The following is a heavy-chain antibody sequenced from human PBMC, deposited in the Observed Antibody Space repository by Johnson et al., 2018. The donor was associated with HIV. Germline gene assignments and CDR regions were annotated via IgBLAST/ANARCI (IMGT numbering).Heavy chain of an antibody. J-gene: IGHJ3*02. CDR1: GFTVSSNY. V-gene: IGHV3-53*01. Sequence: VHLVESGGGLIQPGGSLRLSCAASGFTVSSNYMSWVRQAPGKGLEWVSVIYSGGSTYYADSVKGRFTISRDNSKNTLYLQMNSLRAEDTAVYYCANVRWPDAFDIWGQGTMVTVSS. D-gene: IGHD4-23*01. CDR2: IYSGGST. CDR3: ANVRWPDAFDI.